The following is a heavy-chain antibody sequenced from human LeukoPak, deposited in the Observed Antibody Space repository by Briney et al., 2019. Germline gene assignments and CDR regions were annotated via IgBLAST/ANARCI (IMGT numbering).Heavy chain of an antibody. J-gene: IGHJ6*03. Sequence: GGSLRLSCAVSGFTFSSYSMNWVRQAPGKGLEWVSSNTSSSSYIYYADSVKGRFTISRDNAKNSLYLQMNSLRAEDTAVYYCARDHSSSDLRYYYYYYMDVWGKGTTVTVSS. CDR3: ARDHSSSDLRYYYYYYMDV. CDR1: GFTFSSYS. D-gene: IGHD6-6*01. CDR2: NTSSSSYI. V-gene: IGHV3-21*01.